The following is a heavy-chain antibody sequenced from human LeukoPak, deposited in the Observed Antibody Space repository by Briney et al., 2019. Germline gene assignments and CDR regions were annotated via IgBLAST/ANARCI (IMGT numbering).Heavy chain of an antibody. D-gene: IGHD1-14*01. V-gene: IGHV1-69*05. CDR3: ATGMEERNRLQGYYYMDV. J-gene: IGHJ6*03. CDR2: ITDMFRTG. Sequence: ASVKVSCKASGGIFRSYGVSWVRQAPGQGLEWMGGITDMFRTGNYAQKFQGRVTITTDESTSTAYMELSSLRSEDTAVYYCATGMEERNRLQGYYYMDVWGKGTTVTVSS. CDR1: GGIFRSYG.